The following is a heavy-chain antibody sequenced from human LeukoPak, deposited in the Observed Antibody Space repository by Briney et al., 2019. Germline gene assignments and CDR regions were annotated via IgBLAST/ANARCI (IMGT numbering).Heavy chain of an antibody. Sequence: SETLSLTCTISGSSITSVSHYWGWIRQPPGKGLEWIGDIYYTGSTYYSPSLRSRVTMSVHTSENQFSLRLNSVTAVDTSVYYCARRWGNIVGVTYEYWGQGTLVTVSS. V-gene: IGHV4-39*01. J-gene: IGHJ4*02. CDR3: ARRWGNIVGVTYEY. CDR1: GSSITSVSHY. CDR2: IYYTGST. D-gene: IGHD3-16*01.